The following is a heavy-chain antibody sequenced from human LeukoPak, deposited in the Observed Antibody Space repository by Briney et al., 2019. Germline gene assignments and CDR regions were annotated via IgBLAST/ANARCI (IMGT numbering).Heavy chain of an antibody. J-gene: IGHJ5*02. D-gene: IGHD2-15*01. CDR3: ARAAGYCSGGSCYLNWFDP. V-gene: IGHV1-3*01. Sequence: ASVKVSCKASGYTLTSYAMHWVRQAPGQRLEWMGWINAGNGNTKYSQKFQGRVTITRDTSASTAYMELSCLRSEDTAVYYCARAAGYCSGGSCYLNWFDPWGQGTLVTVSS. CDR2: INAGNGNT. CDR1: GYTLTSYA.